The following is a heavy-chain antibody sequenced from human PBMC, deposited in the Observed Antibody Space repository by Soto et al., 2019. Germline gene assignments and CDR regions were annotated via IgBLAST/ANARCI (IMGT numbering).Heavy chain of an antibody. CDR1: GGSISSSSYY. Sequence: PLETLSLTCTVSGGSISSSSYYWGWIRQPPGKGLEWIGSIYYSGSTYYNPSPKSRVTISVDTSKNQFSLKLSSVTAADTAVYYCARRITMVRGVSRDYYYYGMDVWGQGTTVTVSS. V-gene: IGHV4-39*01. CDR3: ARRITMVRGVSRDYYYYGMDV. D-gene: IGHD3-10*01. J-gene: IGHJ6*02. CDR2: IYYSGST.